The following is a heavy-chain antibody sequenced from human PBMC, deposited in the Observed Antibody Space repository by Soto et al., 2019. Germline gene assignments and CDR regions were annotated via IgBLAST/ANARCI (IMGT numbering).Heavy chain of an antibody. D-gene: IGHD1-1*01. CDR2: IHETGST. CDR1: GGSMSRYY. Sequence: QVQWQESGPGLVKPSETLSLTCSFSGGSMSRYYWSWIRQPPGKGLEWIGNIHETGSTNYNASLKNRVTISLDTSKSAFTLHLTSVTAADTAVYYCARDVRPTGLAYFDLWGRGTLVTVSS. CDR3: ARDVRPTGLAYFDL. V-gene: IGHV4-59*12. J-gene: IGHJ2*01.